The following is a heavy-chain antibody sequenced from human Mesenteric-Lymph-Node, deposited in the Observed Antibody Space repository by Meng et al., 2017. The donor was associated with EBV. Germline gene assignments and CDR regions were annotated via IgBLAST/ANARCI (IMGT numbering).Heavy chain of an antibody. CDR2: INHSGST. D-gene: IGHD2-15*01. V-gene: IGHV4-34*01. J-gene: IGHJ4*02. Sequence: QVQRQPWGAGLLKPSETLSLTCAVYGASFSGYYWSWIRQPPGKGLEWIGEINHSGSTNYNPSLKSRVSVSLDTSKNQFSLKLSSVTAADTAVFYCARGRGSRLLFYSSFDSWGQGTLVTVSS. CDR1: GASFSGYY. CDR3: ARGRGSRLLFYSSFDS.